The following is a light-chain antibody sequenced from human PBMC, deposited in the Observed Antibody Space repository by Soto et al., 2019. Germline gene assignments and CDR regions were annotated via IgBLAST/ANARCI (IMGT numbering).Light chain of an antibody. V-gene: IGKV3-20*01. CDR1: QSVSNDY. CDR3: QQSYSTPT. J-gene: IGKJ1*01. Sequence: EMVLTQSPGTLSFSPGDRATLSCRASQSVSNDYVAWVQQKPGQTPRLLIYSVSSRATGIPDRFSGSGSGTDFTLTISSLQPEDFATYYCQQSYSTPTFGQGTKVDIK. CDR2: SVS.